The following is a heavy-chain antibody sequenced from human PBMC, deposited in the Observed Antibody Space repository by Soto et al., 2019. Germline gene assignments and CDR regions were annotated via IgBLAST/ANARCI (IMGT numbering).Heavy chain of an antibody. CDR3: ARRQFGVDTTSINWFDP. CDR2: IYYSGST. Sequence: SETLSLTCTVSGGSISSSSYYWGWIRQPPGKGLEWIGSIYYSGSTYYNPSLKSRVTISVDTSKNQFSLKLSSVTAADTAVYYCARRQFGVDTTSINWFDPWGQGTLVTVSS. V-gene: IGHV4-39*01. J-gene: IGHJ5*02. D-gene: IGHD3-10*01. CDR1: GGSISSSSYY.